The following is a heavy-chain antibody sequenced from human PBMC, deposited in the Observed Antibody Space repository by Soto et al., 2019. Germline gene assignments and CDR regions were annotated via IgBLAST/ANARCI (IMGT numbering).Heavy chain of an antibody. J-gene: IGHJ4*02. CDR3: ARGLAPVELDY. V-gene: IGHV4-30-2*01. Sequence: PSETLSLTCAVSGGSISSGDYSWNWIRQPPGKGLEGIGYIYYGGSTYYNPSLQSRVTMSVDRSRNQFSLKLNSVTAADTAVYYCARGLAPVELDYWGPGALVTVSS. CDR2: IYYGGST. CDR1: GGSISSGDYS. D-gene: IGHD6-19*01.